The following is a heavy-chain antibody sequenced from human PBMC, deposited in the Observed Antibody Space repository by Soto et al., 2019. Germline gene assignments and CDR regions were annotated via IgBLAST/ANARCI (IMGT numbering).Heavy chain of an antibody. J-gene: IGHJ5*02. Sequence: ASVKVSCKASGYTFTSYGISWVRQAPGQGLEWMGWISAYNGNTNYAQKLQGRVTTTTDTSTSTAYMELRSLRSDDTAVYYCARVGYSTGYSSSWGRYNWFDPWGQGTLVTVSS. D-gene: IGHD6-13*01. CDR3: ARVGYSTGYSSSWGRYNWFDP. V-gene: IGHV1-18*01. CDR1: GYTFTSYG. CDR2: ISAYNGNT.